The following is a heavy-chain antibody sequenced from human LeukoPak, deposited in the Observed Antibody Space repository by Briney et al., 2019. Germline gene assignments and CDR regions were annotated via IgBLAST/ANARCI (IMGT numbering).Heavy chain of an antibody. Sequence: SVKVSCTASGGTFSSYAISWVRQAPGQGLEWMGGIIPIFGTANYAQKFQGRVTITADESTSTAYMELSSLRSEDTAVYYCARDIVVVPAAPSYYYGMDVWGQGTTVTVSS. CDR3: ARDIVVVPAAPSYYYGMDV. J-gene: IGHJ6*02. V-gene: IGHV1-69*13. CDR1: GGTFSSYA. D-gene: IGHD2-2*01. CDR2: IIPIFGTA.